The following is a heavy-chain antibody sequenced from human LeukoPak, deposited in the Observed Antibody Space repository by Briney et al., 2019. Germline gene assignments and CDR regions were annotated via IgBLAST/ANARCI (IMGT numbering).Heavy chain of an antibody. CDR1: GFTFYDYG. CDR3: ARAAVDIVADYFYYFDV. J-gene: IGHJ6*03. Sequence: PGGSLRLSCAASGFTFYDYGFMWVRQVPGKGLEWVANINWNGDVTAYADSVKGRFTTSRDNTKNSVLLQMKSLRDEDTALYYCARAAVDIVADYFYYFDVWGKGTTVIVSS. V-gene: IGHV3-20*04. D-gene: IGHD5-12*01. CDR2: INWNGDVT.